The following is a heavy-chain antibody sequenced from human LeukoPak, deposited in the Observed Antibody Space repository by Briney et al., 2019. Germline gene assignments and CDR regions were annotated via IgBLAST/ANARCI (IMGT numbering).Heavy chain of an antibody. CDR3: ARGRRLLWFGELSRGYNWFDP. CDR1: GYSISSGYY. V-gene: IGHV4-38-2*02. D-gene: IGHD3-10*01. CDR2: IYHSGST. Sequence: SETLSLTCTVSGYSISSGYYWGWIRQPPGKGLEWIGSIYHSGSTYYNPSLKSRVTISVDTSKNQFSLKLSSVTAADTAVYYCARGRRLLWFGELSRGYNWFDPWGQGTLVTVSS. J-gene: IGHJ5*02.